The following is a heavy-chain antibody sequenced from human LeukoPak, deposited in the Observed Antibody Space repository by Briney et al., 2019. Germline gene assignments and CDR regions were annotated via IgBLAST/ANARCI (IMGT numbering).Heavy chain of an antibody. CDR2: IYYSGST. J-gene: IGHJ4*02. CDR1: GGSISRYY. CDR3: ARTLEGLWIVDY. V-gene: IGHV4-59*01. Sequence: SETLSLTCTVSGGSISRYYWSWIREPPGKGLEWIGYIYYSGSTNYNPSLKSRVTISVDTSKNQFSLKLRYVTAADTAVYYCARTLEGLWIVDYWGQGTLVTVSS. D-gene: IGHD3-10*01.